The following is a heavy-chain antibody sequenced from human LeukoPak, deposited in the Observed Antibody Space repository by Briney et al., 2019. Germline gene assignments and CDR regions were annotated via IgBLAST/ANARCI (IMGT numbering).Heavy chain of an antibody. CDR1: GYTFTSYG. CDR2: ISAYNGNT. CDR3: ARDRPRQLRLWFGEWID. J-gene: IGHJ4*02. D-gene: IGHD3-10*01. V-gene: IGHV1-18*01. Sequence: ASVKVSCKASGYTFTSYGISWVRQAPGQGLEWMGWISAYNGNTNYAQKLQGRVTMTTDTSTSTAYMELRSLRSDDTAVYYCARDRPRQLRLWFGEWIDWGQGTLVTVSS.